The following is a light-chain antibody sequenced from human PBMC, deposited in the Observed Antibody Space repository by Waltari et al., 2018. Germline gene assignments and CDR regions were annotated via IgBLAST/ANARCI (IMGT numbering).Light chain of an antibody. J-gene: IGLJ3*02. CDR3: LMYMGSGIWV. Sequence: QPVVTQVPSLSVSPGGTVTLTCALSSGSVSSNSYVSWYQQTPGQAPPPLIYKSNTRSSGVPDRFSGSTLGNKAALTITGAQADDESDYYCLMYMGSGIWVFGGGTKLTVI. CDR1: SGSVSSNSY. V-gene: IGLV8-61*01. CDR2: KSN.